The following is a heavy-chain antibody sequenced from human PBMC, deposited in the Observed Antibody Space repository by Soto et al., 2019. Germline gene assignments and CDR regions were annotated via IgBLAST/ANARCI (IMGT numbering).Heavy chain of an antibody. CDR2: IYYSGRT. D-gene: IGHD3-10*01. CDR1: GGSISSGGYY. J-gene: IGHJ6*02. V-gene: IGHV4-31*03. Sequence: PSETLSLTCTVSGGSISSGGYYWSWIRQHPGKGLEWIGYIYYSGRTYYNPSLKSRVTIAVDTSKNQFSLKLSSVTAADTAVYYCARDRYYGSGSYYMSRYYGMDVWGQGTTVTVSS. CDR3: ARDRYYGSGSYYMSRYYGMDV.